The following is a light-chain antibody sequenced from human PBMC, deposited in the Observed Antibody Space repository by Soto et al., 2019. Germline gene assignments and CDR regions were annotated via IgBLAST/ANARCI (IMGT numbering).Light chain of an antibody. V-gene: IGKV1-5*01. CDR3: QQYNSYLIT. CDR1: QSISSW. J-gene: IGKJ5*01. CDR2: HAS. Sequence: DIQMTQSPSTLSASVGDRFTITCRASQSISSWLAWYQQKPGKAPKLLXYHASSLESGVPSRFSGSGSGTEFTLTISSLPPDDFETYYCQQYNSYLITFGQGTRLEIK.